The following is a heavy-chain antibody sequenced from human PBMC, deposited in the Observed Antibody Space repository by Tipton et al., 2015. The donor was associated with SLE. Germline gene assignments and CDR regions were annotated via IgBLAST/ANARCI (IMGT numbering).Heavy chain of an antibody. Sequence: GSLRLSCAASGFTFSNYWMSWVRQAPGKGLEWVANIKQDGSEKYYVDSVKGRFTISRDNAKNSLYLQMNSLRAEDTAVYYCAREGNLEPAEYFQHWGQGTLVTVSS. CDR2: IKQDGSEK. J-gene: IGHJ1*01. D-gene: IGHD1-1*01. CDR3: AREGNLEPAEYFQH. V-gene: IGHV3-7*01. CDR1: GFTFSNYW.